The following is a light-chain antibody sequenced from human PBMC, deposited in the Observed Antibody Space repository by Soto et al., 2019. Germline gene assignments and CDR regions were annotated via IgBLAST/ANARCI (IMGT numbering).Light chain of an antibody. V-gene: IGKV1-5*03. CDR1: QTISSW. J-gene: IGKJ1*01. CDR2: KAS. CDR3: QHYNSYSEA. Sequence: DIQMTQSPSTLSGSVGDRVTITCRASQTISSWLAWYQQKPGKAPKLLIYKASTLKSGVPSRFSGSGAATEFTLTISSLQHDDFATYYCQHYNSYSEAFGQGTKVELK.